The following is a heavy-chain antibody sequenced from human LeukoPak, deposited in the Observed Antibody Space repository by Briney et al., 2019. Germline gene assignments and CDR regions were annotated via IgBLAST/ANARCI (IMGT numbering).Heavy chain of an antibody. CDR1: GFTVSSNY. Sequence: GGSLRLSCAASGFTVSSNYMGWVRQAPGKGLEWVAFIRYDGSNKYYADSVKGRFTISRDNSKNTLYLQMNSLRAEDTAVYYCAKEGSSWYSLFQWGQGTLVTVSS. CDR2: IRYDGSNK. J-gene: IGHJ4*02. D-gene: IGHD6-13*01. CDR3: AKEGSSWYSLFQ. V-gene: IGHV3-30*02.